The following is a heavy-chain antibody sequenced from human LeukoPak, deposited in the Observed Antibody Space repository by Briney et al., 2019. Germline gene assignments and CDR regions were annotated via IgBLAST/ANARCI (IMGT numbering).Heavy chain of an antibody. J-gene: IGHJ4*02. CDR3: ARDGGSYYGVDY. CDR1: GFTFSNYW. CDR2: IKQDGSEK. Sequence: GGSLRLSCAASGFTFSNYWMSWVRQAPGKGLEWVASIKQDGSEKTYVDSVKGRFTISRGNAKNSLYLQMNSLRAEDTAVYYCARDGGSYYGVDYWGQGTLVTVSS. D-gene: IGHD1-26*01. V-gene: IGHV3-7*01.